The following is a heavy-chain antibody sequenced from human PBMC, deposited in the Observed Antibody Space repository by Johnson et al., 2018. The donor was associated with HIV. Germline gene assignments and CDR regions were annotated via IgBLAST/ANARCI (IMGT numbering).Heavy chain of an antibody. Sequence: VQLVESGGGVVQPGRSMRLSCAASGFTFSSYAMHWVRPAPGKGLEWVSGINWNGGSTGYADSVKGRFTISRDNAKNSLYLQMSGLRGEDTAVYYCARDSGEEWLNDAFDIWGQGTMVTVSS. J-gene: IGHJ3*02. CDR2: INWNGGST. CDR3: ARDSGEEWLNDAFDI. D-gene: IGHD6-19*01. CDR1: GFTFSSYA. V-gene: IGHV3-20*04.